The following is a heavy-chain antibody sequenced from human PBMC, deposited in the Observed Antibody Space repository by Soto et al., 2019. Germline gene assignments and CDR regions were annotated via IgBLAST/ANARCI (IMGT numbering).Heavy chain of an antibody. CDR3: ARNYDFWSGYWYWFDP. CDR1: GGSLSSYY. CDR2: IYYSGST. V-gene: IGHV4-59*01. J-gene: IGHJ5*02. D-gene: IGHD3-3*01. Sequence: SETLSLTCTVSGGSLSSYYWSWIRQPPGKGLEWIGYIYYSGSTNYNPSLKSRVTISVDTSKNQFSLKLSSVTAADTAVYYCARNYDFWSGYWYWFDPWGQGTLVTVSS.